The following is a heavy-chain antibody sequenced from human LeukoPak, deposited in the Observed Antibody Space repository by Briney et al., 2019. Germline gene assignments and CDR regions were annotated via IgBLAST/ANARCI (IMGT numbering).Heavy chain of an antibody. J-gene: IGHJ4*02. CDR3: ASWLVVTNYFDY. D-gene: IGHD4-23*01. CDR1: GGSFSGCY. V-gene: IGHV4-34*01. Sequence: PSETLSLTCAVYGGSFSGCYWSWIRQPPGKGLEWIGEINHSGSTNYNPSLKSRVTISVDTSKNQFSLKLSSVTAADTAVYYCASWLVVTNYFDYWGQGTLVTVSS. CDR2: INHSGST.